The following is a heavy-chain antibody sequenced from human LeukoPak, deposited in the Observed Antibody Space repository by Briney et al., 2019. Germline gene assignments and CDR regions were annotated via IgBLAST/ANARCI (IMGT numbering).Heavy chain of an antibody. D-gene: IGHD3-22*01. CDR2: INQDGSEK. V-gene: IGHV3-7*01. CDR3: ARDLADYYDSSGYYYLDYFDY. J-gene: IGHJ4*02. Sequence: GGSLRLSCAASGFTFRTYWMSWVRQAPGKGLEWVANINQDGSEKYYVDSVRGRFTISRDNAKNSLYLQMNSLRAEDTAVYYCARDLADYYDSSGYYYLDYFDYWGQGTLVTVSS. CDR1: GFTFRTYW.